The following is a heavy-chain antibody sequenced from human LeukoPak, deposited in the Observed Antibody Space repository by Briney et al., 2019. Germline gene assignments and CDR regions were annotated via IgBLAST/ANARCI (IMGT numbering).Heavy chain of an antibody. CDR1: GGSISSGGYS. D-gene: IGHD2-21*02. J-gene: IGHJ3*02. V-gene: IGHV4-30-2*01. Sequence: SQTLSLTCAVSGGSISSGGYSWSWIRQPPGKGLEWIGYIDHSGSTYYNPSLKSRVTISVDRSKNQFSLKLSSVPAADTAVYYCARGGFCGGDCLDAFDIWGQGTMVTVSS. CDR2: IDHSGST. CDR3: ARGGFCGGDCLDAFDI.